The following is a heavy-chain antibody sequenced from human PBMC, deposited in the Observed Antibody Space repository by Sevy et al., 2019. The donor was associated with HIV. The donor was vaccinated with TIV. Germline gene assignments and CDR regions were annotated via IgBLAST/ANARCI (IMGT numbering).Heavy chain of an antibody. V-gene: IGHV3-21*01. CDR1: GFTFSSYS. Sequence: GGSLRLSCAASGFTFSSYSMNWVRQAPGKGLEWVSSISSSSSYIYYADSVKGRFTISRDNAKNSLYLQMNSLRAEDTAVYYCARDSRDFWSGSLYDYWAQGTLVTVSS. CDR3: ARDSRDFWSGSLYDY. J-gene: IGHJ4*02. D-gene: IGHD3-3*01. CDR2: ISSSSSYI.